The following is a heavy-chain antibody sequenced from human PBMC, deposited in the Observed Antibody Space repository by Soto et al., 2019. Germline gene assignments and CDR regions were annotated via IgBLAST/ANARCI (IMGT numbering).Heavy chain of an antibody. CDR3: ARRHLAVAVSPWFDP. J-gene: IGHJ5*02. CDR1: GLSITDSEMG. D-gene: IGHD6-19*01. Sequence: QVTLKESGPVLVKPTETLTLRCTVSGLSITDSEMGVSWIRQPPGQPLEWLAHIDSSGEKSYRTFLKSRLAISKDTSNSQIVLTMTNMDPADTATYYCARRHLAVAVSPWFDPCGQGIPVTVSS. V-gene: IGHV2-26*01. CDR2: IDSSGEK.